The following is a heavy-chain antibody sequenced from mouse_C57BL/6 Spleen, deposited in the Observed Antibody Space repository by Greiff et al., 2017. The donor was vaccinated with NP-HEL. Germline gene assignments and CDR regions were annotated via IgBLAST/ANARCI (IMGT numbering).Heavy chain of an antibody. Sequence: DVMLVESGGGLVKPGGSLKLSCAASGFTFSSYTMSWVRQTPEKRLEWVATISGGGGNTYYPDSVKGRFTISRDNAKNTLYQQMSSLRSEDTALYYGARPIYYDYDDGYYFDYWGQGTTLTVSS. V-gene: IGHV5-9*01. CDR2: ISGGGGNT. J-gene: IGHJ2*01. D-gene: IGHD2-4*01. CDR1: GFTFSSYT. CDR3: ARPIYYDYDDGYYFDY.